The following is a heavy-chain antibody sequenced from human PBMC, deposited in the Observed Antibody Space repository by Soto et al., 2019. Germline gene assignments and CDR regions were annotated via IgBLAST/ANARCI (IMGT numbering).Heavy chain of an antibody. V-gene: IGHV1-3*01. CDR3: ATEASVTLPITMVRGVFPSMLDL. D-gene: IGHD3-10*01. CDR1: GYTFTSYA. CDR2: INAGNGNT. Sequence: ASVKVSCKASGYTFTSYAMHWVRQAPGQRLEWMGWINAGNGNTKYSQKFQGRVTITRDTSASTAYMELSSLRSEDTAVYYCATEASVTLPITMVRGVFPSMLDLCGEGTLVTVSS. J-gene: IGHJ5*02.